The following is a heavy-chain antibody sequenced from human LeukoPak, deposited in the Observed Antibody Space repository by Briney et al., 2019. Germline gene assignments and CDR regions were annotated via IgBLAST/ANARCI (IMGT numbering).Heavy chain of an antibody. J-gene: IGHJ4*02. CDR1: GGALSSFY. CDR3: ATFDCGGSRCHFDQ. V-gene: IGHV4-59*08. CDR2: IHYSGSA. Sequence: KPSETLSLTCTVSGGALSSFYWSWIRQPPGKGLECIAYIHYSGSAGYNPSLRSRVTISFDTSKNQLSLKLRSVTAADTAVYYCATFDCGGSRCHFDQWGQGTLVPVSS. D-gene: IGHD2-15*01.